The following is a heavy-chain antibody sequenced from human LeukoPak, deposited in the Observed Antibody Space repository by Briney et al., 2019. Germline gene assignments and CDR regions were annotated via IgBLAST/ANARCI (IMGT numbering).Heavy chain of an antibody. Sequence: GGSLRLSCAASEFTFSSYSMNSVRQAPGKGLEWVSSISSSSSYIYYADSVKGRFTISRDNAKNSLDLQMNSLRAEDTAVYYCARGRDSSGYSPPVGWGQGTLVTVSS. V-gene: IGHV3-21*01. CDR3: ARGRDSSGYSPPVG. CDR2: ISSSSSYI. D-gene: IGHD3-22*01. CDR1: EFTFSSYS. J-gene: IGHJ4*02.